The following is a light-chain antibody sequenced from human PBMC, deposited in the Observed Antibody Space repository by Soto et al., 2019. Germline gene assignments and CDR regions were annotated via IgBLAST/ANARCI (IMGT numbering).Light chain of an antibody. CDR2: EVG. J-gene: IGLJ3*02. V-gene: IGLV2-14*01. CDR3: SSFTTSSTGV. CDR1: STDVGAYNY. Sequence: QSALTQPASVSGSPGQSITIPCTGASTDVGAYNYVSWYQQHPGTAPKLIIYEVGNRPSGVSDRFSGSKSGNSASLTISGLQAEDEADYYCSSFTTSSTGVFGGGTKLTVL.